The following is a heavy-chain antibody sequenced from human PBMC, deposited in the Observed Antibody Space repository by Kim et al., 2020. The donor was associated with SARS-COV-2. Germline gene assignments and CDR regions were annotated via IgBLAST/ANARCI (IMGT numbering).Heavy chain of an antibody. CDR2: IYYSGST. Sequence: SETLSLTCTVSGGSISSGGYYWSWIRQHPGKGLEWIGYIYYSGSTYYNPSLKSRVTISVDTSKNQFSLKLSSVTAADTAVYYCARETIAAARGYFDYWGQGTLVTVSS. J-gene: IGHJ4*02. V-gene: IGHV4-31*03. CDR3: ARETIAAARGYFDY. D-gene: IGHD6-13*01. CDR1: GGSISSGGYY.